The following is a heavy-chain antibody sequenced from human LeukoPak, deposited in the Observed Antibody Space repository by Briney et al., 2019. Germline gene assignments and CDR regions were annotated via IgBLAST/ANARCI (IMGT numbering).Heavy chain of an antibody. J-gene: IGHJ4*02. D-gene: IGHD6-6*01. CDR1: GFTFSDYY. Sequence: GGSLRLSCAASGFTFSDYYMSWIRQAPGKGLEWVSYISSSGSTIYYADSVKGRFTISRDNAKNSLYLQMNSLRAEDTAVYYCARYFEYSSSSLPDYWGQGTLVTVSS. CDR3: ARYFEYSSSSLPDY. CDR2: ISSSGSTI. V-gene: IGHV3-11*04.